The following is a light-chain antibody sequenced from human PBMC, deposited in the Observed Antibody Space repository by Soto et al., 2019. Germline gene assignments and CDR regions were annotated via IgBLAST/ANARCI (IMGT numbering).Light chain of an antibody. CDR3: QQFTNWPIT. V-gene: IGKV3-11*01. J-gene: IGKJ5*01. CDR1: QTVGSS. CDR2: RAS. Sequence: EIVLTQSPASLSLSPGDRATLSCRASQTVGSSLAWYQHRPGQAPRLLFSRASNRAAGVPSRFGGSGSGTDSTLTINSLEPEDFAVYYCQQFTNWPITFGQGTRLEIK.